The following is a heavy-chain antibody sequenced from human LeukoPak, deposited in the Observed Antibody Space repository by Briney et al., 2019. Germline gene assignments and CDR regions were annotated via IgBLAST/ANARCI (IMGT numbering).Heavy chain of an antibody. Sequence: ASVKVSCKASGYRFTSYYLHWVRQAPGQGLGWMGVINPSGGSTTYGQKFQGRVTMTRDTSTLTVYIELSSLRSDDTAMYYCARDGAAATKRGHFDYWGQGTLVTVSS. CDR1: GYRFTSYY. CDR3: ARDGAAATKRGHFDY. D-gene: IGHD1-26*01. V-gene: IGHV1-46*01. CDR2: INPSGGST. J-gene: IGHJ4*02.